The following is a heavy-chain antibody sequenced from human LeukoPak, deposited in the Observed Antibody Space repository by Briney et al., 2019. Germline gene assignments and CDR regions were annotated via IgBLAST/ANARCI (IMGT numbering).Heavy chain of an antibody. CDR1: GFTFSNYW. V-gene: IGHV3-7*03. CDR2: INQDGSEI. Sequence: GGSLRLSCAASGFTFSNYWMSWVRQAPGKGLEWLANINQDGSEIYYVDSVKGRFTISRDNSKNTLYLQMNSLRAEDTAVYYCAKAFYSNWFDPWGQGTLVTVSS. CDR3: AKAFYSNWFDP. J-gene: IGHJ5*02. D-gene: IGHD2-21*01.